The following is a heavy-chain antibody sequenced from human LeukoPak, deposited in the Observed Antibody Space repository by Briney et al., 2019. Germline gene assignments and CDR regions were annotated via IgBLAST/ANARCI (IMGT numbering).Heavy chain of an antibody. CDR2: IDTAGNS. Sequence: GGSLRLSCAASGFTFSNYDMHWVRQTTGKGLEWVSAIDTAGNSYFPGSVQGRLTISRESAENSLYLQMNSLGAGDTAMYYCAREGFCGGDCPGYFDLWGCGTLVTVSS. D-gene: IGHD2-21*02. J-gene: IGHJ2*01. CDR1: GFTFSNYD. V-gene: IGHV3-13*04. CDR3: AREGFCGGDCPGYFDL.